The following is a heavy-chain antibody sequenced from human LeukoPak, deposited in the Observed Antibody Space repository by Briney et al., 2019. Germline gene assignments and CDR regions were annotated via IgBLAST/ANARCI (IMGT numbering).Heavy chain of an antibody. CDR1: GFTFSSYE. CDR2: ISSSGSTI. V-gene: IGHV3-48*03. D-gene: IGHD5-12*01. Sequence: GGSLRLSCAASGFTFSSYEMNWVRQAPGKGLEWVSYISSSGSTIYYADSVKGRFTISRDNAKNSLYLQMNSLRAEDTAVYYCARDETDIVATSSSDYWGQGTLVTVSS. J-gene: IGHJ4*02. CDR3: ARDETDIVATSSSDY.